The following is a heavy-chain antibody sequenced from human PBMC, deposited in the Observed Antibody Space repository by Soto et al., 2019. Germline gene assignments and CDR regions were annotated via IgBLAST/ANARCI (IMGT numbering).Heavy chain of an antibody. Sequence: PGESLKISCKGSGYTFSNYWIDWVRQMPGKGLEWMGIIYPGDSDTRYSPSFQGQVTISVDKSITTAYLQWSSLKASDTAMYYCARRISSFDYGHFDYWGQGTLVTVSS. CDR3: ARRISSFDYGHFDY. CDR2: IYPGDSDT. J-gene: IGHJ4*02. V-gene: IGHV5-51*01. CDR1: GYTFSNYW. D-gene: IGHD3-10*01.